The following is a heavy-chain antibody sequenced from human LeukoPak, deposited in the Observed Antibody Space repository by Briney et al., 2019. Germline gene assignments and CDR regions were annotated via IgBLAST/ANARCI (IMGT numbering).Heavy chain of an antibody. J-gene: IGHJ4*02. V-gene: IGHV3-74*01. D-gene: IGHD3-10*01. CDR1: GFSFTSYW. CDR3: TRAYDSGTYSSFDY. CDR2: INTDGSGT. Sequence: GGSLRLSCAASGFSFTSYWMHWVRQAPGKGLVWVSCINTDGSGTTYADSVKGRFTISRDNAKNTLYLQMNGLRAEDTAVYYCTRAYDSGTYSSFDYWGQGTLVTVTS.